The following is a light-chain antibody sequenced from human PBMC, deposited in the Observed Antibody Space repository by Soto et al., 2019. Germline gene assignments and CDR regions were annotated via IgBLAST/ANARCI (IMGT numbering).Light chain of an antibody. J-gene: IGKJ1*01. CDR2: DAS. V-gene: IGKV3-11*01. Sequence: IVLTQSPATLSLSPGERATLSCRASQSVRTYLAWYQQKPGQAPRLLIYDASNRATGIPARFSGSGSGTDFTLTISSLEPEDFAVYYCQQRSNWPPTWTFGQGTKVEI. CDR1: QSVRTY. CDR3: QQRSNWPPTWT.